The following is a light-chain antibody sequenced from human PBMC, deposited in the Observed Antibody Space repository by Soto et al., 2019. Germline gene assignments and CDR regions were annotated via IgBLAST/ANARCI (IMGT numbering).Light chain of an antibody. CDR1: SSDVGDYDY. CDR2: EVS. V-gene: IGLV2-14*01. J-gene: IGLJ1*01. CDR3: SSYTSSRSLV. Sequence: QSVLSQPASLSGSPGQSITISCTGTSSDVGDYDYVSWYQQHPGKAPKLIIYEVSDRPSGVSNRFSGSKSANTASLTISGLQAEDEADYFCSSYTSSRSLVFGTGTRSPS.